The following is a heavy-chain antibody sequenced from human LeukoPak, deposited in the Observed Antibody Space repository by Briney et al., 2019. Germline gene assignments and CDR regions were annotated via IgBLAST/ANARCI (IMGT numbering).Heavy chain of an antibody. V-gene: IGHV3-23*01. CDR3: AKSPGYSSSWYDY. D-gene: IGHD6-13*01. CDR1: EFTFSSYG. J-gene: IGHJ4*02. Sequence: GGSLRLSCAASEFTFSSYGMNWVRQAPGKGLEWVSAISSGGGSTYYAHSVKGRFTISRDNSKNTLYLQMNSLRAEDTAVYYCAKSPGYSSSWYDYWGQGTLVTVSS. CDR2: ISSGGGST.